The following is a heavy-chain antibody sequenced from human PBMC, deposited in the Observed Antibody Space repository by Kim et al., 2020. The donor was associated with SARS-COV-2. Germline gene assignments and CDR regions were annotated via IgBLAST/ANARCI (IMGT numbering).Heavy chain of an antibody. CDR1: GGSFSGYY. J-gene: IGHJ4*02. V-gene: IGHV4-34*01. CDR2: INRSGST. CDR3: ARIRDQQWLPRVFDY. D-gene: IGHD6-19*01. Sequence: SETLSLTCAVYGGSFSGYYWSWIRQPPGKGLEWIGEINRSGSTNYNPSLKSRVTISVDTSKNQFSLKLSSVTAADTAVYYCARIRDQQWLPRVFDYWGQG.